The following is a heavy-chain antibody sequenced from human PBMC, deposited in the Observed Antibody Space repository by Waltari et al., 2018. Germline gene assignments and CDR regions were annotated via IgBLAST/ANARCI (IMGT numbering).Heavy chain of an antibody. CDR3: ARDWNGDYVVEN. V-gene: IGHV3-66*01. CDR2: IYGGGST. J-gene: IGHJ4*02. CDR1: GLSVSDNY. Sequence: EVQLVESGGGLVQPGGSLRRSCAASGLSVSDNYMGWVRQAPGKGLEWVAVIYGGGSTNYADSGKGRFTISRDNSKNTVHLQMNSLRAEDTAVYYCARDWNGDYVVENWGQGTLVTVSS. D-gene: IGHD4-17*01.